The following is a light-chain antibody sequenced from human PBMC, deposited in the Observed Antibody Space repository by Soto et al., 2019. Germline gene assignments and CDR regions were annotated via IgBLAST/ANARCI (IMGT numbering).Light chain of an antibody. CDR3: QQYYDTPLT. CDR1: QSVLYSSNNKNY. J-gene: IGKJ4*01. Sequence: DILMTKTPASLAVSLGEMATINCKSSQSVLYSSNNKNYLAWYQQKPGQPPKLLITWASTREPGVSGRFSGSGFATDFTLTISSLRSEDVAVYYCQQYYDTPLTFGGGTKVDIK. V-gene: IGKV4-1*01. CDR2: WAS.